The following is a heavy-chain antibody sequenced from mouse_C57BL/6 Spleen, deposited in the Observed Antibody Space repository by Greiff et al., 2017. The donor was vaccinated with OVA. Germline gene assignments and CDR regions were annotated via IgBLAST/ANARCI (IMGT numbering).Heavy chain of an antibody. CDR3: ARPYYDYYAMDY. J-gene: IGHJ4*01. Sequence: EVQLQQSGPELVKPGASVKISCKASGYTFTDYYMNWVKQSHGKSLEWIGDINPNNGGTSYNQKFKGKATLTVDKSSSTAYMELRSLTSEDSAVYYCARPYYDYYAMDYWGQGTSVTVSS. CDR2: INPNNGGT. CDR1: GYTFTDYY. D-gene: IGHD2-10*01. V-gene: IGHV1-26*01.